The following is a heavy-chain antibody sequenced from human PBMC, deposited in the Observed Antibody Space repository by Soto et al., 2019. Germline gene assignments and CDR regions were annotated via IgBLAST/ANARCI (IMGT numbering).Heavy chain of an antibody. CDR3: ARHQVDWKYYYYGMDV. CDR1: GGSISSYY. D-gene: IGHD1-1*01. Sequence: ETLSLTCTVYGGSISSYYWSWIRQPPGKGLEWIGYIYYSGSTNYNPSLKSRVTISVDTSKNQFSLKLSSVTAADTAVYYCARHQVDWKYYYYGMDVWGQGTTVTVSS. V-gene: IGHV4-59*08. J-gene: IGHJ6*02. CDR2: IYYSGST.